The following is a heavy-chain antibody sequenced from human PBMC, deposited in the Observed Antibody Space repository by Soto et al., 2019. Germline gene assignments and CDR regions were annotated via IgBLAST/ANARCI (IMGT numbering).Heavy chain of an antibody. CDR1: GYTFSNSG. J-gene: IGHJ3*01. V-gene: IGHV1-18*03. Sequence: QVQLVQSGAEVKKPGASVKVSCKASGYTFSNSGVIWVRQAPGQGLEWMGWISAYSGNTYYARKLQDRVTMTTDTSTSTASMELRTLRSDDMAVYYCARARHDGFDVWGQCTMVTVSS. CDR3: ARARHDGFDV. CDR2: ISAYSGNT.